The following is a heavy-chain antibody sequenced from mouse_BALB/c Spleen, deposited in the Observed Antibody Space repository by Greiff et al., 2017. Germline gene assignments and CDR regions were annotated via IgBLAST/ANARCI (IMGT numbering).Heavy chain of an antibody. CDR1: GFSLTSYG. CDR2: IWSGGST. CDR3: ARRGLRRGDAMDY. V-gene: IGHV2-2*02. D-gene: IGHD2-4*01. J-gene: IGHJ4*01. Sequence: VQVVESGPGLVQPSQSLSITCTVSGFSLTSYGVHWVRQSPGKGLEWLGVIWSGGSTDYNAAFISRLSISKDNSKSQVFFKMNSLQANDTAIYYCARRGLRRGDAMDYGGQGTSVTVSS.